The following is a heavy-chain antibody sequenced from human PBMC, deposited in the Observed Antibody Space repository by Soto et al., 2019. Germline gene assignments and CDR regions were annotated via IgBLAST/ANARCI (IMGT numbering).Heavy chain of an antibody. CDR1: GVSISSSSYY. Sequence: SETLSLTCTVSGVSISSSSYYWGWIRQPPGKGLEWIGSIYYSGSTYYNPSLKSRVTISVDTSKNQISLKLSSVTAADTAVYYCARATGWITIFGVVTPTPFDYWGQGTLVTVSS. CDR2: IYYSGST. V-gene: IGHV4-39*01. CDR3: ARATGWITIFGVVTPTPFDY. J-gene: IGHJ4*02. D-gene: IGHD3-3*01.